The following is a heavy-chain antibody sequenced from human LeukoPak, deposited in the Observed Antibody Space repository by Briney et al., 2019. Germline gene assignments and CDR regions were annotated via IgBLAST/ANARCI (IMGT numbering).Heavy chain of an antibody. Sequence: PSETLSLTCTVPGGSISSYYWSWIRQPPGKGLEWIGYINYSGSTKYNASLKSRVTISVDTSKNQFSLKLSSVTAADTAVYYCARREVDILTGYFGGWDYWGQGTLVTVSS. V-gene: IGHV4-59*08. CDR3: ARREVDILTGYFGGWDY. CDR2: INYSGST. J-gene: IGHJ4*02. CDR1: GGSISSYY. D-gene: IGHD3-9*01.